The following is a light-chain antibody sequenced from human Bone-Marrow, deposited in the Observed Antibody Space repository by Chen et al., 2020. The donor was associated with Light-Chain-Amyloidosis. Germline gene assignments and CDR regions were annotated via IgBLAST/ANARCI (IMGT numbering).Light chain of an antibody. Sequence: DIVMTQSPATLSLSPGERATLSCRASQSVKTDLAWYQQKPGQAPRLLIYDASNRATGIPARFSGSGSGTDFILTISRLEPGDFAGYYCQQSTNWPLTFGGGTKVEIK. CDR2: DAS. V-gene: IGKV3-11*01. CDR1: QSVKTD. J-gene: IGKJ4*01. CDR3: QQSTNWPLT.